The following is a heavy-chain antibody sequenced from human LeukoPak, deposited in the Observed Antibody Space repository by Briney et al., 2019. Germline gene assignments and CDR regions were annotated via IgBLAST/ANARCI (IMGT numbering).Heavy chain of an antibody. V-gene: IGHV4-59*01. J-gene: IGHJ6*02. CDR2: IYYSGST. CDR3: ARDPKDEDYYYGMDV. D-gene: IGHD2-15*01. CDR1: GGSISSYY. Sequence: SETLSLTCTVSGGSISSYYWSWIRQPPGKGLEWIGYIYYSGSTNYYPSLKSRVTISVDTSKNQFSLKLSSVTAEDTAVYYCARDPKDEDYYYGMDVWGQGTTVTVSS.